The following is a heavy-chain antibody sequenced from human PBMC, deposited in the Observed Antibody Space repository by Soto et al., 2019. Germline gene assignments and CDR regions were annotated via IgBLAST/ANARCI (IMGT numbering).Heavy chain of an antibody. V-gene: IGHV1-3*05. CDR3: ARAVAVAADFDY. Sequence: QVQLVQSGAEEKKPGASVKVSCKASGYTFTGYAMHWVRQAPGQRLEWMGWINAGNGNTKYSQKFPGRVTITRETSARTAYMELSSLRSEDTAVYYCARAVAVAADFDYWGQGTLVTVSS. CDR2: INAGNGNT. J-gene: IGHJ4*02. CDR1: GYTFTGYA. D-gene: IGHD6-19*01.